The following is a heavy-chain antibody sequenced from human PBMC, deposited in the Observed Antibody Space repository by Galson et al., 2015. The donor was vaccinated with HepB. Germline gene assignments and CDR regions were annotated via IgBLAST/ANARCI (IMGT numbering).Heavy chain of an antibody. D-gene: IGHD5-18*01. V-gene: IGHV3-23*01. CDR3: AKGYGLFDS. Sequence: SLRLSCAASGFAFDTHAMSWVRQAPGRGLEWISGISGNGDSTFYADSVKGRLTVSRDSSNNMLYLQMNSLRAEDAGLYFCAKGYGLFDSWGQGNLVTVSS. J-gene: IGHJ5*01. CDR2: ISGNGDST. CDR1: GFAFDTHA.